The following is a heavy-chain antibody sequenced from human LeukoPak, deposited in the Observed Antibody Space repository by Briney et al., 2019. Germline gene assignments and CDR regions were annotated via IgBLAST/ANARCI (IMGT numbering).Heavy chain of an antibody. J-gene: IGHJ3*02. D-gene: IGHD3-3*01. Sequence: ASVKVSCKASGYTFTSYGISWVRQAPGQGLEWMGWISAYNGNTNYAQKLQGRVTMTTDTSTSTAYMELRSLRSDDTAVYYCARGVTIFGVVTGASDIWGQGTMVTVSS. CDR3: ARGVTIFGVVTGASDI. V-gene: IGHV1-18*01. CDR1: GYTFTSYG. CDR2: ISAYNGNT.